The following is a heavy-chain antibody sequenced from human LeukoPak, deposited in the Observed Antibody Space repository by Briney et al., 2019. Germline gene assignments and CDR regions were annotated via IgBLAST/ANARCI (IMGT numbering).Heavy chain of an antibody. Sequence: ASVKVSCKASGGTFSSYAINWVRQATGQGLEWMGWMNPNSGNTGYAQKFQGRVTMTRNTSISTAYMELSSLRSEDTAVYYCARGLVWFDPWGQGTLVTVSS. CDR3: ARGLVWFDP. V-gene: IGHV1-8*02. CDR2: MNPNSGNT. J-gene: IGHJ5*02. CDR1: GGTFSSYA.